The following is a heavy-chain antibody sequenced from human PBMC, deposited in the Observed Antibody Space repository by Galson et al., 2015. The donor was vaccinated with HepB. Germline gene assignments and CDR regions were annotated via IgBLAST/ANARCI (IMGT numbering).Heavy chain of an antibody. CDR3: AKDSGLGGEDY. D-gene: IGHD3-16*01. J-gene: IGHJ4*02. Sequence: SLRLSCAASGSTFSVYTMNWVRQAPGKGLEWVSAIRGSGTGTYYADSVKGRFTISRDDSKNTLFLQLNSLRAEDTAIYYCAKDSGLGGEDYWGQGILVTVSS. CDR1: GSTFSVYT. V-gene: IGHV3-23*01. CDR2: IRGSGTGT.